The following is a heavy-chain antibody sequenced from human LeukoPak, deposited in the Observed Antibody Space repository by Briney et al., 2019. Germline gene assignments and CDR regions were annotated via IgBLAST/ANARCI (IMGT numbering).Heavy chain of an antibody. CDR2: INHSGST. Sequence: PSETLSLTCAVYGGSFSGYYWSWIRQPPGKGLEWIGEINHSGSTNYNPSLKSRVTISVDTSKNQFSLKLSSVTAADTAVYYCARHLLVGWYCSSTSCYAGYFDYWGQGTLVTVSS. CDR3: ARHLLVGWYCSSTSCYAGYFDY. CDR1: GGSFSGYY. D-gene: IGHD2-2*01. V-gene: IGHV4-34*01. J-gene: IGHJ4*02.